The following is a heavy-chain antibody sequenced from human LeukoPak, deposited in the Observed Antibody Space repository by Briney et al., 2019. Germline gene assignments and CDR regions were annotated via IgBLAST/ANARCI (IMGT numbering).Heavy chain of an antibody. CDR2: INPDSGGT. CDR1: GYMFSIND. D-gene: IGHD1-14*01. V-gene: IGHV1-2*02. CDR3: ARDHLLFRQPPNWFDP. J-gene: IGHJ5*02. Sequence: ASVKVSCKASGYMFSINDMHWVRQAPGQGLEWMGWINPDSGGTKHAQKFQDRVTMTSDTSISTAYMELSRLRSDDTAVYYCARDHLLFRQPPNWFDPWGQGTLVTVSS.